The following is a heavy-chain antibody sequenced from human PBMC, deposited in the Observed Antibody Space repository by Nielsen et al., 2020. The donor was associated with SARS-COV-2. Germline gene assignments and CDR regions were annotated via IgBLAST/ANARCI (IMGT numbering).Heavy chain of an antibody. CDR3: ARSPFHRSSWYGMDV. CDR1: GFSFNTYS. J-gene: IGHJ6*02. V-gene: IGHV3-48*01. Sequence: GESLKISCVASGFSFNTYSMNWVRQAPGKGLEWVSYISGGSATIYYADSVKGRFTISRDNVKNSLYLQLSSLSAEDTAVYYCARSPFHRSSWYGMDVWGQGTLVTVSS. D-gene: IGHD6-13*01. CDR2: ISGGSATI.